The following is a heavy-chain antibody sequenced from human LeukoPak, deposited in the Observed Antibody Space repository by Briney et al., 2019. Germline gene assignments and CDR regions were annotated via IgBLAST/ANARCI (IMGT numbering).Heavy chain of an antibody. J-gene: IGHJ4*02. D-gene: IGHD2-15*01. CDR2: INHSGST. Sequence: TETLSLTCAVHGGSFSGYYWSWIRQPPGKGLEWIGEINHSGSTNYNPSLKSRVTISVDTSKNQFSLKLSSVTAADTAVYYCARSVVVAAANYFDYWGQGTLVTVSS. CDR3: ARSVVVAAANYFDY. V-gene: IGHV4-34*01. CDR1: GGSFSGYY.